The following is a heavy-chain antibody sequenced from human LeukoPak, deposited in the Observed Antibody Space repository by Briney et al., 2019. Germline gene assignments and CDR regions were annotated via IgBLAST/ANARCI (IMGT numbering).Heavy chain of an antibody. D-gene: IGHD6-19*01. J-gene: IGHJ3*02. CDR2: MNPNSGNT. Sequence: ASVKVSCKASGYTFTSYDINWVRQATGQGLEWMGWMNPNSGNTGYAQKFQGRVTMTRNTSISTAYMELSSLRSEDTAVYYCARSGILGYSSTHAFDIWGQGTMVTVSS. CDR3: ARSGILGYSSTHAFDI. CDR1: GYTFTSYD. V-gene: IGHV1-8*01.